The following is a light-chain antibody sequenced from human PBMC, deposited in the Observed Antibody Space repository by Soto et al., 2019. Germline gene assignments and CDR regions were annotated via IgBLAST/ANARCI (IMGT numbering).Light chain of an antibody. CDR1: QSISSW. CDR3: QQYESYPMT. J-gene: IGKJ4*01. Sequence: DSQMTQYPSTLSASIGDRVTITCRAGQSISSWLAWYQQKPGKAPKLLISKASTLQSGVPPRFSGSGSGTEFALTISSLHPDDFATYYCQQYESYPMTFGGGTKVEIK. V-gene: IGKV1-5*03. CDR2: KAS.